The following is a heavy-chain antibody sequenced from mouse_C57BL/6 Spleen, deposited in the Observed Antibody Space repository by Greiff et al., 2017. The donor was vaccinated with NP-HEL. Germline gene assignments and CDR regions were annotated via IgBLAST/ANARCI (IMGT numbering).Heavy chain of an antibody. D-gene: IGHD3-2*02. CDR1: GYTFTSYW. CDR3: ARSSSGYSYAMDY. Sequence: VQLQQPGAELVMPGASVKLSCKASGYTFTSYWMHWVKQRPGHGLEWIVEIDPSDSYTNYNQYFKGKSTLTVDKSASTAYMQLSSLTSEDSAVYYCARSSSGYSYAMDYWGQGTSVTVSS. V-gene: IGHV1-69*01. CDR2: IDPSDSYT. J-gene: IGHJ4*01.